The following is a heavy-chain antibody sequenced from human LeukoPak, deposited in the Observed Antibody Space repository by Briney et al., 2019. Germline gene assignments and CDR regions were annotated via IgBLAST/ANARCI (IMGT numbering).Heavy chain of an antibody. Sequence: PSETLSLTCTVSGGPISSDGYYWGWIRQPPGKGLEWIGNIYYTGSTYYNPSLKSRVTISVDRSKNQFSLKLRSVTAADTAVYYCARHAGFAYGAYVGEWGQGTLVTVSS. CDR1: GGPISSDGYY. CDR2: IYYTGST. J-gene: IGHJ4*02. D-gene: IGHD4-17*01. V-gene: IGHV4-39*01. CDR3: ARHAGFAYGAYVGE.